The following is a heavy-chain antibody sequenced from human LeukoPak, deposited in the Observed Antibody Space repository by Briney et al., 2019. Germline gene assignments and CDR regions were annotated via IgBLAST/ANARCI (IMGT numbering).Heavy chain of an antibody. Sequence: GGSLRLSCTASGLTFDDFAMHWVRQAPGKGLEWVSGISRNSDRIDYAASVKGRFIISRDNSKNTLYLQMNSLGAEDTAVYYCVKRGIMIRKVIIVGFHKEAYYFDCWGQGTLVTVSS. CDR1: GLTFDDFA. J-gene: IGHJ4*02. V-gene: IGHV3-9*01. CDR3: VKRGIMIRKVIIVGFHKEAYYFDC. CDR2: ISRNSDRI. D-gene: IGHD3-10*01.